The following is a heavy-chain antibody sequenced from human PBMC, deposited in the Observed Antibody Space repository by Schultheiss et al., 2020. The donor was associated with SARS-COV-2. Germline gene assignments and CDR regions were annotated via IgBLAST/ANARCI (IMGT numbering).Heavy chain of an antibody. CDR3: ARLPYAGQVSGFDY. J-gene: IGHJ4*02. CDR1: GFTFSSYA. Sequence: GESLKISCAASGFTFSSYAMSWVRQAPGKGLEWVSAISGSGGSTYYADSVKGRFTISRDNSKNTLDLQMNILRAEDTAVYYCARLPYAGQVSGFDYWGQGTLVTVSS. CDR2: ISGSGGST. D-gene: IGHD6-19*01. V-gene: IGHV3-23*01.